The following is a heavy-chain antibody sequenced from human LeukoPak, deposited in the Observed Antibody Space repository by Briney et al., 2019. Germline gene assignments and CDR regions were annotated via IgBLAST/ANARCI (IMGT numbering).Heavy chain of an antibody. CDR1: GFTFSNYA. CDR2: MCSDGSDK. CDR3: VRDLGGRSGH. J-gene: IGHJ4*02. V-gene: IGHV3-33*08. D-gene: IGHD1-26*01. Sequence: PGGSLRLSCAASGFTFSNYAMHWVRQAPGKGLEWVAIMCSDGSDKYHVNSVKGRSTIFRDNAKNTLYLQMNSLRAEDTAVYYCVRDLGGRSGHWGQGTLVTVSS.